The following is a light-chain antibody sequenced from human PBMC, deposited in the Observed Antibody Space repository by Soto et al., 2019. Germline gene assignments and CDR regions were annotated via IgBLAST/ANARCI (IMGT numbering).Light chain of an antibody. Sequence: QSALTQPPSVSGSPGQSVTISCTGTSSDIGRYNRVSWYQQPPGTAPRLMIYEVNIRPSGVPDRFSGSKSGNMASLTISGLQAEDEGDYYCASYTSSTTLVFGGGTQLTVL. CDR1: SSDIGRYNR. J-gene: IGLJ2*01. V-gene: IGLV2-18*02. CDR3: ASYTSSTTLV. CDR2: EVN.